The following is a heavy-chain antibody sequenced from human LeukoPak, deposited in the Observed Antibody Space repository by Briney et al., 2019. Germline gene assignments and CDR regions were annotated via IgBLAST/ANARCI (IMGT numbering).Heavy chain of an antibody. Sequence: SQTLSLTCTVSGGSISSGNYYYSWIRQPAGKGLEWLGRIYTSGTTDYNPSLKSRVTISVDTSKNQFSLKLSSVTAADTAVYYCARDLINYDYVWGSYRYFDYWGQGTLVTVSS. J-gene: IGHJ4*02. D-gene: IGHD3-16*02. V-gene: IGHV4-61*02. CDR1: GGSISSGNYY. CDR3: ARDLINYDYVWGSYRYFDY. CDR2: IYTSGTT.